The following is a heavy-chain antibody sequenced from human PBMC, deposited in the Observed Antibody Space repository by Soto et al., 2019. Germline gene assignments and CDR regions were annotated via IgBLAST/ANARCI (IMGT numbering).Heavy chain of an antibody. J-gene: IGHJ4*02. D-gene: IGHD6-19*01. CDR3: ARDWGSKAVSTIVDM. Sequence: QVQLVQSGPEVKEPGASVKVSCKASGYSFTIHGVSWLRQAPGQGLEWVGWIGGKGGETSHAQRFKDRLIMTRDIATTTAFMEVRSLRRDDTAVYFCARDWGSKAVSTIVDMWGQGTLVTVSS. CDR2: IGGKGGET. V-gene: IGHV1-18*01. CDR1: GYSFTIHG.